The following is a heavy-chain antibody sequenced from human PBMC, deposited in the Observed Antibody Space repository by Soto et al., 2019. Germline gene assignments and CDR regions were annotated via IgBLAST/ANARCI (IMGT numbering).Heavy chain of an antibody. CDR2: INPSGGST. V-gene: IGHV1-46*03. D-gene: IGHD3-16*01. CDR1: GYTFTSYY. J-gene: IGHJ3*02. Sequence: ASVKVSCKASGYTFTSYYMHWVRQAPGQGLEWMGIINPSGGSTSYAQKFQGRVTMTRDTSTSTVYMELSSLRSEDTAVYYCARVTFLQMGMAGAFDIWGQGTMVTVSS. CDR3: ARVTFLQMGMAGAFDI.